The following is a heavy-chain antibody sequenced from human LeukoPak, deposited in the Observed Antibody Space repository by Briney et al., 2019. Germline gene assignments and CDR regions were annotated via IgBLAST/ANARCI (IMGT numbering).Heavy chain of an antibody. Sequence: SGGSLRLSCAGSGFTFSSYAMHWVRQAPGKGLEWVALISYDGSNKYYADSVKGRFTISRDNSENTLYLQMNSLRAEDTAVYYCARARGYSGYDYWFDYWGQGTLVTVSS. CDR2: ISYDGSNK. D-gene: IGHD5-12*01. J-gene: IGHJ4*02. CDR1: GFTFSSYA. CDR3: ARARGYSGYDYWFDY. V-gene: IGHV3-30*04.